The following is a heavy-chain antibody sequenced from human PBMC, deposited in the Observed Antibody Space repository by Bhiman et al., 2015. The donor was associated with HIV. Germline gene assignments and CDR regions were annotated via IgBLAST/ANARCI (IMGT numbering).Heavy chain of an antibody. CDR3: AKSGLFVLVVYAPDVLDI. CDR2: ISRSGGTT. CDR1: GFTFSSYA. J-gene: IGHJ3*02. D-gene: IGHD2-8*02. Sequence: EVQLLESGGGFIQPGGSLRLSCAASGFTFSSYAMSWVRQAPGKGLEWVSAISRSGGTTYYADSVKGRFTISRDNSKNMVYLQMNSLRAEDTAVYYCAKSGLFVLVVYAPDVLDIWGQGTMVTVSS. V-gene: IGHV3-23*01.